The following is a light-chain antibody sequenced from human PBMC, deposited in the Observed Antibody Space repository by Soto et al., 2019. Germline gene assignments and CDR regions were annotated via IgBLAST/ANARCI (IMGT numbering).Light chain of an antibody. CDR2: GTS. Sequence: EIVLTQSPGALSLSRGERATRCCRASQSVSSSYLAWYQQKPGQAPRLLIYGTSSRATGIPDRFSGSGSGTEFTLTISSLQSEDVSVYFCQHYNFWPHTFGQGTRLEIK. V-gene: IGKV3-20*01. J-gene: IGKJ5*01. CDR3: QHYNFWPHT. CDR1: QSVSSSY.